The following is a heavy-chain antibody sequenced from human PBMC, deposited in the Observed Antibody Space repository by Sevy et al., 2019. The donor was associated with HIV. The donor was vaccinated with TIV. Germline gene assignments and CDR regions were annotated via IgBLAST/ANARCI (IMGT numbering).Heavy chain of an antibody. V-gene: IGHV3-49*04. J-gene: IGHJ4*02. Sequence: GGSLRLSCTASGFTFGDYCMSWVRQAPGKGLEWVAFLKSDVYGGTVDHAASVRGRFVRSRDDSKTIACLQMNDLKTEDTGVYYCTRWKAAQSIFDYWGQGALVTVSS. D-gene: IGHD6-13*01. CDR2: LKSDVYGGTV. CDR1: GFTFGDYC. CDR3: TRWKAAQSIFDY.